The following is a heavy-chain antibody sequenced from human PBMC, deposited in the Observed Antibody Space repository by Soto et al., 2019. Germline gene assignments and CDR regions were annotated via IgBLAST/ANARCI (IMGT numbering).Heavy chain of an antibody. J-gene: IGHJ3*02. CDR1: GGSISSGGYS. D-gene: IGHD1-26*01. CDR3: ARGSGSYYRFAAFDI. V-gene: IGHV4-30-2*01. CDR2: IYHSGST. Sequence: SETLSLTCAVSGGSISSGGYSWSWIRQPPGKGLEWIGYIYHSGSTYYNPSLKSRVTISVDRSKNQFSLKLSSVTAADTAVYYCARGSGSYYRFAAFDIWGQGTMVTVSS.